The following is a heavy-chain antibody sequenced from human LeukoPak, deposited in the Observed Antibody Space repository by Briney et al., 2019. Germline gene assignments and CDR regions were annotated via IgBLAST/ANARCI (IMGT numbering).Heavy chain of an antibody. CDR2: INHRGST. D-gene: IGHD6-13*01. V-gene: IGHV4-34*01. J-gene: IGHJ3*02. CDR1: GGSFSDYY. Sequence: PSETLSLTCAVYGGSFSDYYWTWIRQPPGKGLEWIGEINHRGSTHYNPSLKSRVTISVDTSKNQFSLRLSSVTAADTAVYYCARHRPEIAAAGTGLGAFDIWGQGTMVTVSS. CDR3: ARHRPEIAAAGTGLGAFDI.